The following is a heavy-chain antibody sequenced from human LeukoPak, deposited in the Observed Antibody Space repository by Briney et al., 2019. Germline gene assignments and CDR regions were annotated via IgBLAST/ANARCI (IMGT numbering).Heavy chain of an antibody. V-gene: IGHV3-30*02. J-gene: IGHJ4*02. CDR2: IRYDGSNK. CDR3: AKVATRYCSSTSCPKGYFDY. D-gene: IGHD2-2*01. CDR1: GFTFSSYG. Sequence: QSGGSLRLSCAASGFTFSSYGMHWVRQAPGKGLEWAAFIRYDGSNKYYADSVKGRFTISRDNSKNTLYLQMNSLRAEDTAVYYCAKVATRYCSSTSCPKGYFDYWGQGTLVTVSS.